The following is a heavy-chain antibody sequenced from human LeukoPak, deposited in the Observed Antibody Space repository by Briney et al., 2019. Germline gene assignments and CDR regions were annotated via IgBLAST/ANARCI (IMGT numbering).Heavy chain of an antibody. CDR1: GGSISSGGYD. D-gene: IGHD6-19*01. J-gene: IGHJ4*02. CDR2: IYYSGST. CDR3: ARRGGWYLDY. V-gene: IGHV4-31*03. Sequence: SETLSLTCTVSGGSISSGGYDWGWIRQHPGKGLEWIGYIYYSGSTYYNPSLKSRVTISVDTSKNQFSLKLSSVTAADTAVYYCARRGGWYLDYWGQGTLVTVSS.